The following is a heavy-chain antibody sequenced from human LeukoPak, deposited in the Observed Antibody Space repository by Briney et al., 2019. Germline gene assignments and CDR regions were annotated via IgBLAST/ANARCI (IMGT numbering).Heavy chain of an antibody. CDR3: AKELRYFDWLSPVVDY. CDR1: GFTFSNYA. Sequence: GGSLRLSCAASGFTFSNYAMSWVRQAPGKGLEWVSAISGSGGSTYYADSVKGRFTISRDNSKNTLYLQMNSLRAEDTAVYYCAKELRYFDWLSPVVDYWGQGTLVTVSS. J-gene: IGHJ4*02. V-gene: IGHV3-23*01. CDR2: ISGSGGST. D-gene: IGHD3-9*01.